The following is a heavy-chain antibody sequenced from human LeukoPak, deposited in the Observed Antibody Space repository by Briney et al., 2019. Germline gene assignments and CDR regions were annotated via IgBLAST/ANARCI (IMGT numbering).Heavy chain of an antibody. Sequence: GGSLRLSSAASGLTLSSYWMDWVRQVPGRRLVWASRIITDGSSTNYADSVKGRFTISRDNARNTLYLEMNSLRTEDTAVYYCTRGDVGYYGYFDHWGQGTLVTVSS. CDR3: TRGDVGYYGYFDH. CDR1: GLTLSSYW. CDR2: IITDGSST. D-gene: IGHD4-17*01. V-gene: IGHV3-74*01. J-gene: IGHJ4*02.